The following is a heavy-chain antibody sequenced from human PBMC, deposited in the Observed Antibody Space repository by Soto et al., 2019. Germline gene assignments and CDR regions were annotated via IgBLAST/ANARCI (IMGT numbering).Heavy chain of an antibody. J-gene: IGHJ4*02. Sequence: ALRLSCAASGFTFSSYGMHWVRQAPVKGLEWVAVIWYDGSNKYYADSVKGRFTISRDNSKNTLYLQMNSLRAEDTAVYYCARSMVRGVSARKTVGYWGQGTLVTVSS. CDR3: ARSMVRGVSARKTVGY. V-gene: IGHV3-33*01. CDR1: GFTFSSYG. CDR2: IWYDGSNK. D-gene: IGHD3-10*01.